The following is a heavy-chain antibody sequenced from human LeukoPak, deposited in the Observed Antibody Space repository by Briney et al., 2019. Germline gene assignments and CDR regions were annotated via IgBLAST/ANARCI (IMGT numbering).Heavy chain of an antibody. CDR1: GFTFINYA. CDR3: AKDLGLERLFDY. V-gene: IGHV3-23*01. Sequence: AGGSLRLSCAASGFTFINYAMTWVRQAPGKGLEWVSSISGGGGSTYYGDSVKGRFTISRDNSKNTLYLQMNSLRVEDTAVYYCAKDLGLERLFDYWGQGTLVTVSS. CDR2: ISGGGGST. D-gene: IGHD6-25*01. J-gene: IGHJ4*02.